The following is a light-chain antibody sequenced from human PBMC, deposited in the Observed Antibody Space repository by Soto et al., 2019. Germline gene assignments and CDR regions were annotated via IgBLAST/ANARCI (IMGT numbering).Light chain of an antibody. Sequence: QSVLTQPPSASGTPGQRITISCSGSRSNIGSKTVNWYQQLPGTAPKLLIHSYDQRPSGVPDRFSGSRSGTSASLAISGLQSEDEAVYYCGAWDVSLNVYVLGTGTKLTVL. CDR2: SYD. J-gene: IGLJ1*01. V-gene: IGLV1-44*01. CDR3: GAWDVSLNVYV. CDR1: RSNIGSKT.